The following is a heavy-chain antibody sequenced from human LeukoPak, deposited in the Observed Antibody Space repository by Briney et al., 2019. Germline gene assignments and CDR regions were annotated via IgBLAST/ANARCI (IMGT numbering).Heavy chain of an antibody. D-gene: IGHD1-1*01. V-gene: IGHV1-18*01. CDR3: ARELHVERDDY. CDR1: GFVFTSYG. J-gene: IGHJ4*02. Sequence: ASVKVSCKASGFVFTSYGFTWVRQAPGQGLEWMGRISANDGKTHYSEKHQGRVTMSTDTVTSTAYMELRSLRSDGTAVYYCARELHVERDDYWGQGTLVTVSS. CDR2: ISANDGKT.